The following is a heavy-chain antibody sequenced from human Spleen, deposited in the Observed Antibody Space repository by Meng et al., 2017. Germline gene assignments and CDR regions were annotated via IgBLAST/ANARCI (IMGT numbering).Heavy chain of an antibody. V-gene: IGHV4-39*01. J-gene: IGHJ5*02. Sequence: QPQLQESGPGLVKPSEALSLTCSVSGGSISTSGYYWGWSRQPPGKGLEWIGSIGHSGFTYYTPSLKSRVTVSIDTSRNQFSLWLTSVTAADTAVYYCVRSSGWVKTGFDPWGQGTLVTVSS. CDR3: VRSSGWVKTGFDP. CDR1: GGSISTSGYY. CDR2: IGHSGFT. D-gene: IGHD6-19*01.